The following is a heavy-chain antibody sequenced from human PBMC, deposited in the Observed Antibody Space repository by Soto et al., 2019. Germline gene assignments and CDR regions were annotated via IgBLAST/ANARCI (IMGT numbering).Heavy chain of an antibody. D-gene: IGHD2-2*01. V-gene: IGHV3-23*01. CDR3: ATRRDASFYYYGMDV. J-gene: IGHJ6*02. CDR2: ISGSGDST. CDR1: RFTFSTYA. Sequence: GGSLRLSCAASRFTFSTYAMTWVRQAPGKGPEWVSGISGSGDSTYYADSVKGRFTISRDNSKDTLSLQMSSLRAEDTAVYYCATRRDASFYYYGMDVWGQGTTVTVSS.